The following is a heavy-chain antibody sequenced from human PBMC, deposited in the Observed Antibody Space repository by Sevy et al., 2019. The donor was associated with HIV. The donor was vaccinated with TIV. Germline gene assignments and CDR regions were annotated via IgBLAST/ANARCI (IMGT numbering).Heavy chain of an antibody. CDR3: ARACAAAGGKSGPIDAFDI. Sequence: GGSLRLSCVASGFTFSTYDMHWVRQVTGKGLEWVSGIGTLTDTYYPDSVKGRFIISREKAKNSLYLQMNSLRAGDTAVYYCARACAAAGGKSGPIDAFDIWGQGTLVTVSS. CDR2: IGTLTDT. CDR1: GFTFSTYD. J-gene: IGHJ3*02. D-gene: IGHD6-13*01. V-gene: IGHV3-13*01.